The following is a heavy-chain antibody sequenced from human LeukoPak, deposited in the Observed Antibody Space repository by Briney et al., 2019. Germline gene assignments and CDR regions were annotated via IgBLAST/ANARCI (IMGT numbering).Heavy chain of an antibody. Sequence: GRSLRLSCAASGFTFSNYAMHWVRQAPGKGLEWVAVVSYDGSNKYYADSVKGRFTISRDNSKNTLYLQMNSLRAEDAAVYYCASIGDRRSGELYRIDYWGQGTLVTVSS. CDR3: ASIGDRRSGELYRIDY. D-gene: IGHD1-26*01. J-gene: IGHJ4*02. CDR1: GFTFSNYA. CDR2: VSYDGSNK. V-gene: IGHV3-30-3*01.